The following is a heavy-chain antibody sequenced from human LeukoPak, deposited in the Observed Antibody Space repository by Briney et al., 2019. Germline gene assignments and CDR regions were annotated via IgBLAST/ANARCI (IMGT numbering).Heavy chain of an antibody. CDR3: AKDGLVEMATITGEDY. CDR2: ISGSGGST. D-gene: IGHD5-24*01. Sequence: GGSLRLSCAASGFTFSSYGMSWVRQAPGKGLEWVSAISGSGGSTYYADSVKGRFTISRDNSKNTLYLQMNSLRAEDTAVYYCAKDGLVEMATITGEDYWGQGTLVTVSS. V-gene: IGHV3-23*01. CDR1: GFTFSSYG. J-gene: IGHJ4*02.